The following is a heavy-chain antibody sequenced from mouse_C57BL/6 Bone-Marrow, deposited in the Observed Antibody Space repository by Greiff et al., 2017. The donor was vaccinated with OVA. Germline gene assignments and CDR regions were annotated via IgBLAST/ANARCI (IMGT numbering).Heavy chain of an antibody. CDR1: GFTFSDYY. Sequence: EVKLVESEGGLVQPGSSMKLSCTAPGFTFSDYYMAWVRQVPEKGLEWVANINYDGSSTYYLDSLKSRFIISRDNAKNILYLQMSSLKSEDTATYYCAREDYYGSSYYFDYWGQGTTLTVSS. CDR3: AREDYYGSSYYFDY. V-gene: IGHV5-16*01. D-gene: IGHD1-1*01. J-gene: IGHJ2*01. CDR2: INYDGSST.